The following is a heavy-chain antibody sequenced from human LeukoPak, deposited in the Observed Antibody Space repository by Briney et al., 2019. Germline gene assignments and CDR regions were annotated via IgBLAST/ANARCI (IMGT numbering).Heavy chain of an antibody. CDR3: SKGPRRSGYDWSMGRGDY. Sequence: GPSVKLSCKASVSTFTSYDINWVRQATGQRLGWVGGLNPNVGNTGYAQNFPASVSMPRNTSISTAYLELSSLRSEDAAVYYVSKGPRRSGYDWSMGRGDYWGQGNLVIVTA. V-gene: IGHV1-8*01. CDR2: LNPNVGNT. D-gene: IGHD5-12*01. J-gene: IGHJ4*02. CDR1: VSTFTSYD.